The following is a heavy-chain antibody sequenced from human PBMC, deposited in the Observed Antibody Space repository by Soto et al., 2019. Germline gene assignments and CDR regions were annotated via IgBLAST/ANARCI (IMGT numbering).Heavy chain of an antibody. CDR1: WFTFPRYS. Sequence: GGSLSLSCAASWFTFPRYSMNWVRQAPGKGLEWGSSISSTTNYIYYGDSMKGRFTISRDNAKNSLYIEMNSLRAEDPAVYYCAREPEDLTSNFEYGGQGSLGSVS. CDR3: AREPEDLTSNFEY. V-gene: IGHV3-21*06. CDR2: ISSTTNYI. J-gene: IGHJ4*02.